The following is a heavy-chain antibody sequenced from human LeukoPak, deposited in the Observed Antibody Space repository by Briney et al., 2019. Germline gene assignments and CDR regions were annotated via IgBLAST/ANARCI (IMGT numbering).Heavy chain of an antibody. J-gene: IGHJ4*02. CDR1: GYTFTGYY. CDR3: ARGFGMATMSGGDY. D-gene: IGHD5-24*01. V-gene: IGHV1-2*02. Sequence: ASVKVSCKASGYTFTGYYMHWVRQAPGQGLEWMGWINPNSGGTNYAQKFQGRVTMTRDTSISTAYMELSRLRSDDTAVYYCARGFGMATMSGGDYWGQGTLVTVSS. CDR2: INPNSGGT.